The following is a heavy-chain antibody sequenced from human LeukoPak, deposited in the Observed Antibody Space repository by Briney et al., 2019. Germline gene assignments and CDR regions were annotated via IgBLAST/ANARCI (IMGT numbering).Heavy chain of an antibody. CDR3: ARLYDSSGYYSSYYYYYYMDV. Sequence: GESLKISCKGSGYSFTSYWIGWVRQMPGKGLEWMGIIYPGDSDTRYSPSFQGQVTISADKSISTAYLQWSSLKASDTAMYYCARLYDSSGYYSSYYYYYYMDVWGKGTTVTVSS. D-gene: IGHD3-22*01. V-gene: IGHV5-51*01. J-gene: IGHJ6*03. CDR2: IYPGDSDT. CDR1: GYSFTSYW.